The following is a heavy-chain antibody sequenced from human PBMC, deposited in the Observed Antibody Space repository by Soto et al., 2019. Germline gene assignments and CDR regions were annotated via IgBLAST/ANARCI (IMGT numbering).Heavy chain of an antibody. Sequence: QVQLQESGPGLVRPSQTLSLTCTVSGGSVTSGGYYWSWIRHCPGKGLEWIGYIYSSGDTNYNPCLNSRVVMFVDTSKHQFSRQLGSVTVADTAMWYCAVEWGPPVTHGYDSWGQGILVTVSS. D-gene: IGHD3-16*01. V-gene: IGHV4-31*03. CDR2: IYSSGDT. CDR1: GGSVTSGGYY. J-gene: IGHJ5*01. CDR3: AVEWGPPVTHGYDS.